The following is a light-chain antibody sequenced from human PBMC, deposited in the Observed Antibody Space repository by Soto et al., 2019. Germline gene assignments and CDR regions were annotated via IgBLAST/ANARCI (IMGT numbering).Light chain of an antibody. Sequence: QSALTQPPSASGSPGQSVTISCSGTSSDIGGYNYVSWYQQHPGNAPKLMIFEVFRRPSGVPDRFFGSKSGNTASLTVSGLQAEDEAHYYCSSYAGSNIVIFGGGTKLTVL. V-gene: IGLV2-8*01. CDR2: EVF. CDR3: SSYAGSNIVI. CDR1: SSDIGGYNY. J-gene: IGLJ2*01.